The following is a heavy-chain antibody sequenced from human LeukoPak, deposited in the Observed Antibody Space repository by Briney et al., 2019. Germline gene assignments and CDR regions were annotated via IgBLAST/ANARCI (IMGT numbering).Heavy chain of an antibody. CDR1: GYTFTAYY. V-gene: IGHV1-3*01. D-gene: IGHD3-10*01. CDR2: INAGNGNT. J-gene: IGHJ2*01. Sequence: ASVKVSCKASGYTFTAYYLHWVRQAPGQRLEWMGWINAGNGNTKYSQKFQGRVTITRDTSASTAYMELSSLRSEDTAVYYCARSPPLVRGVPDWYFDLWGRGTLVTVSS. CDR3: ARSPPLVRGVPDWYFDL.